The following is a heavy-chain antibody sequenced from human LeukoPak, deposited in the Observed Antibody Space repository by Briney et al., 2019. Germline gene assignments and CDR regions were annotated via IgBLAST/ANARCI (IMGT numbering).Heavy chain of an antibody. Sequence: GGSLRLSCAASGFTFSSYAMSWVRQAPGKGLEWVSAISGSGGSTYYADSVKGRFTISRDNSKNTLYLQMNSLRAEDTAVYYRAKNPKRYSYGYFWFDPWGQGTLVTASS. CDR3: AKNPKRYSYGYFWFDP. CDR1: GFTFSSYA. J-gene: IGHJ5*02. V-gene: IGHV3-23*01. D-gene: IGHD5-18*01. CDR2: ISGSGGST.